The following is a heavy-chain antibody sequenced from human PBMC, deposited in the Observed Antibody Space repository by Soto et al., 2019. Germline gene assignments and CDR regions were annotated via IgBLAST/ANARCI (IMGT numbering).Heavy chain of an antibody. J-gene: IGHJ4*02. CDR3: ARDSLRFLEHLSKDYFDS. V-gene: IGHV3-33*08. Sequence: QVHLAESGGGVVQPGRSLRLSCAASGFTFSSYGMHWVRQAPGKGLEWVAVLWYDGSNEYYADSVRGRFTISRLNSKKTFYLQMNSLRAEDTGVYYCARDSLRFLEHLSKDYFDSWGQGTLVTVSS. D-gene: IGHD3-3*01. CDR1: GFTFSSYG. CDR2: LWYDGSNE.